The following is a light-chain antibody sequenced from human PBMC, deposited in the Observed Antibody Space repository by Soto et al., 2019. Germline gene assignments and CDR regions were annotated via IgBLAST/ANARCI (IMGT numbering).Light chain of an antibody. Sequence: QAVVTQEPSLTVSPGGTVTLTCGSSTGSLTRGHFIYWFQKKPGQAPRTLIFDAFKRHSWTPDRVSGSFSGGKGVLTLSGALPEDEAYYYCSLRDIDPWVFGRGTKLTVL. CDR3: SLRDIDPWV. V-gene: IGLV7-46*01. CDR1: TGSLTRGHF. J-gene: IGLJ3*02. CDR2: DAF.